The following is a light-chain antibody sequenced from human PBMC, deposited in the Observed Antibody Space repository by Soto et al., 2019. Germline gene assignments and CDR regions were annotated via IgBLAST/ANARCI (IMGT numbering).Light chain of an antibody. CDR2: SAR. CDR1: TGAVTAGYY. Sequence: QAVVTQEPSLTVSPGGTVTLTCASSTGAVTAGYYPNWFQQKPGQAPRLLIYSARNRHSWTPARFSASLLGGKAALTLSDVQPEDEAEYYCLLYYGVDWVFGGGTKLTVL. CDR3: LLYYGVDWV. V-gene: IGLV7-43*01. J-gene: IGLJ3*02.